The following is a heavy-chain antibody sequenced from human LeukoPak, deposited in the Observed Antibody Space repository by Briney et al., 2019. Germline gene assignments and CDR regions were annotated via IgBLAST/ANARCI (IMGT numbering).Heavy chain of an antibody. CDR2: ISTYNGNT. V-gene: IGHV1-18*01. CDR1: GYTFNSYG. J-gene: IGHJ4*02. D-gene: IGHD2-2*01. Sequence: ASVKVSCKASGYTFNSYGITWVRQAPGQGLEWMGWISTYNGNTNYAQKLQGRVTMTTDTSTSTAYMELRSLRSDDTAVYYCARDLSGCSSTTCYESVGYWGRGTLVTVSS. CDR3: ARDLSGCSSTTCYESVGY.